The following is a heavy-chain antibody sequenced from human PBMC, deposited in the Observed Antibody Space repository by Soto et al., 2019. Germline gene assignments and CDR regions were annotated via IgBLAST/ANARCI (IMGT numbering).Heavy chain of an antibody. V-gene: IGHV4-31*03. CDR3: ARGQARIAAAGFWFDP. J-gene: IGHJ5*02. Sequence: SETLSLTCTVSGGSITGGSISSTTYYWGWMRQPPGKGLEWIGYIYYSGSTYYNPSLKSRVTISVDMSKNQFSLKLSSVTAADTAVYYCARGQARIAAAGFWFDPWGQGTLVTVSS. CDR1: GGSITGGSISSTTYY. D-gene: IGHD6-13*01. CDR2: IYYSGST.